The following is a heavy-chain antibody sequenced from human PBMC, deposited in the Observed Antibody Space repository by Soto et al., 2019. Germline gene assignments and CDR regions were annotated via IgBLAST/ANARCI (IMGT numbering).Heavy chain of an antibody. CDR1: GYTFTSYA. CDR3: ARDSSLKYYDILTGYYKGGPNWFDP. CDR2: INAGNGNT. Sequence: ASVKVSCKASGYTFTSYAMHWVRQAPGQRLEWMGWINAGNGNTKYSQKFQGRVTITRDTSASTAYMELSSLRAEDTAVYYCARDSSLKYYDILTGYYKGGPNWFDPWGQGTLVTVSS. J-gene: IGHJ5*02. V-gene: IGHV1-3*01. D-gene: IGHD3-9*01.